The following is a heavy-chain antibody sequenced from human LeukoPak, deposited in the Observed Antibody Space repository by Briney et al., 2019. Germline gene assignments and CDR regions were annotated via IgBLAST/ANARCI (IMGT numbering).Heavy chain of an antibody. Sequence: SVKVSCKASGGTFSSYAISWVRQAPGQGLEWMGRIIPILGIANYAQKFQGRVTITADKSTSTAYMELSSLRSEDTAVYYCANSYYYDSSGYFDNWGQGTLVTVSS. CDR2: IIPILGIA. CDR3: ANSYYYDSSGYFDN. CDR1: GGTFSSYA. D-gene: IGHD3-22*01. J-gene: IGHJ4*02. V-gene: IGHV1-69*04.